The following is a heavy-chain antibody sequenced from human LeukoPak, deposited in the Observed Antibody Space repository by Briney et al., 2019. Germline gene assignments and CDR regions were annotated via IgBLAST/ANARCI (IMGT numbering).Heavy chain of an antibody. J-gene: IGHJ4*02. CDR2: INPNSGGT. CDR3: ARVLLDTAMGQADY. Sequence: GASVKVSCKASGGTFMGHSISWVRQAPGQGLEWMGWINPNSGGTNYAQKLQGRVTMTTDTSTSTAYMELRSLRSDDTAVYYCARVLLDTAMGQADYWGQGTLVTVSS. V-gene: IGHV1-18*01. D-gene: IGHD5-18*01. CDR1: GGTFMGHS.